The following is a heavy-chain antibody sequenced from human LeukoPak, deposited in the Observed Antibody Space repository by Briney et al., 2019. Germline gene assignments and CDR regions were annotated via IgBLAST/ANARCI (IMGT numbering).Heavy chain of an antibody. CDR3: ATTKQARRYFDY. CDR2: ISTSGGNT. D-gene: IGHD1-1*01. Sequence: PGGSLRLSCAGSGFTFSSNALSWVRQVPGKGLEWVSAISTSGGNTYYADSVRGRFTISRDNSKNTLYLQMNTLRAEDTAVYYCATTKQARRYFDYWGQGTLVTVSS. V-gene: IGHV3-23*01. J-gene: IGHJ4*02. CDR1: GFTFSSNA.